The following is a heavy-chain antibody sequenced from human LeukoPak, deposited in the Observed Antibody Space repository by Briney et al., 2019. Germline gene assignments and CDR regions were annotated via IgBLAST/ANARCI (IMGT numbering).Heavy chain of an antibody. V-gene: IGHV4-59*11. CDR1: GESISSHY. J-gene: IGHJ5*02. CDR3: ASLSEYCSSGSCYLGWFDP. Sequence: SETLSLTCNVSGESISSHYWSWTRQSPGKGLEWIGYVYYAGSTNYNPSLKSRVTISVDTSKNQVSLKLSSVTAADTAVYYCASLSEYCSSGSCYLGWFDPWGQGTLVTVSS. D-gene: IGHD2-15*01. CDR2: VYYAGST.